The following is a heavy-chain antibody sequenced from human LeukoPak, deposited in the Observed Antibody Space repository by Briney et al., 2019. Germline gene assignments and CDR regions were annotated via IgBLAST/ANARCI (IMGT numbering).Heavy chain of an antibody. Sequence: GGSLRLSCAASGFTFSSYAMSWVRQAPGKGLEWVSAISGSGGSTYYADSVKGRFTISRDNSKNTLYLQMNSLRAEDTAVYYCAKRDTAMAPLYYYYMDVWGKGTTVTISS. J-gene: IGHJ6*03. V-gene: IGHV3-23*01. CDR2: ISGSGGST. CDR3: AKRDTAMAPLYYYYMDV. CDR1: GFTFSSYA. D-gene: IGHD5-18*01.